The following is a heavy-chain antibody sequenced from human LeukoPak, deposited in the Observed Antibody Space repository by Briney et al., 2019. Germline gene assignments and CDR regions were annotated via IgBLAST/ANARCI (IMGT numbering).Heavy chain of an antibody. Sequence: ASVKVSCKVSGYTFTDYYIHGVRQAPGQGLEWMGWTSPKGAGTMSAQKFQGRITMTGDTSISAVYIELDRLTFDDTAEYYCARDNYGTLDYWGQGTLVTASS. CDR2: TSPKGAGT. CDR3: ARDNYGTLDY. V-gene: IGHV1-2*02. D-gene: IGHD4-17*01. CDR1: GYTFTDYY. J-gene: IGHJ4*02.